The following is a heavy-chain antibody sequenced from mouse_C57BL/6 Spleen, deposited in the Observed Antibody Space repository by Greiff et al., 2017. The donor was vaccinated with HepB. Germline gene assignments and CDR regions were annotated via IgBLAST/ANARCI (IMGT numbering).Heavy chain of an antibody. CDR3: ARGFMGYYAMDY. D-gene: IGHD1-2*01. Sequence: EVMLVESEGGLVQPGSSMKLSCTASGFTFSDYYMAWVRQVPEKGLEWVANINYDGSSTYYLDSLKSRFIISRDNAKTILYLQMSSLKSEDTATYYCARGFMGYYAMDYWGQGTSVTVSS. V-gene: IGHV5-16*01. CDR1: GFTFSDYY. CDR2: INYDGSST. J-gene: IGHJ4*01.